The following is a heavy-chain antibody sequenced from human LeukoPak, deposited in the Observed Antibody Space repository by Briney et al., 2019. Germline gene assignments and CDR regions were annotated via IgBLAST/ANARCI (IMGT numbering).Heavy chain of an antibody. CDR2: IYYSGST. CDR1: GGSISSYY. Sequence: SETLSLTCTVSGGSISSYYWSWIRQPPGKGLEGIGYIYYSGSTNYNPSLKSRVTISVDTSKNQFSLKLSSVTAADTAVYYCARTTVTTRGPWWYFDLWGRGTLVTVSS. V-gene: IGHV4-59*08. J-gene: IGHJ2*01. CDR3: ARTTVTTRGPWWYFDL. D-gene: IGHD4-17*01.